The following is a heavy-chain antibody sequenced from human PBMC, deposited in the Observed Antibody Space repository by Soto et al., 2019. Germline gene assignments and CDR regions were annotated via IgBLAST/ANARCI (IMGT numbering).Heavy chain of an antibody. D-gene: IGHD3-22*01. V-gene: IGHV3-30*18. CDR2: ISYDGSSK. J-gene: IGHJ3*02. CDR1: GFTFSSYA. CDR3: AKDASSSGYLLANTFDI. Sequence: VQLVESGGGVVQPGRSLRLSCAVSGFTFSSYAMHWVRQAPGKGLEWVAVISYDGSSKYYGDSVKGRFTISRDNSKNTLYLQMSSLRTEDTAVYYCAKDASSSGYLLANTFDIWGQGTMVTVSS.